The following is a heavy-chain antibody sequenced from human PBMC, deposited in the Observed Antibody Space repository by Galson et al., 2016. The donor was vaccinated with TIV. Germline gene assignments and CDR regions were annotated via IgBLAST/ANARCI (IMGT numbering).Heavy chain of an antibody. D-gene: IGHD4-17*01. J-gene: IGHJ4*02. CDR2: INPNSGDT. CDR1: GYTFTRYY. V-gene: IGHV1-2*02. CDR3: ARDLSPETTTPFDY. Sequence: SVKASCKASGYTFTRYYMHWMRQAPGQGLEWMGWINPNSGDTNYAQKFQGRVTMTRDTSVSTAYMELSRLRSDDTAMYYCARDLSPETTTPFDYWGQGTLVTVSS.